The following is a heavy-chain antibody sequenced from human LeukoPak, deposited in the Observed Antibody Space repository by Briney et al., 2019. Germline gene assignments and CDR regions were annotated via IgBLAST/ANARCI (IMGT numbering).Heavy chain of an antibody. CDR1: GYTFTSYD. Sequence: ASVKVSCKASGYTFTSYDINWVRQAPGQGLEWMGWINPNSGGTNYAQKFQGRVPMTRDTSISTAYMELSRLRSDDTAVYYCAREAYDSSGYYYYYMDVWGKGTTVTISS. J-gene: IGHJ6*03. CDR3: AREAYDSSGYYYYYMDV. V-gene: IGHV1-2*02. CDR2: INPNSGGT. D-gene: IGHD3-22*01.